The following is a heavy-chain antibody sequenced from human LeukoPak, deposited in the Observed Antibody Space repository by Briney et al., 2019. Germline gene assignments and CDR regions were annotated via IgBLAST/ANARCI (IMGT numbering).Heavy chain of an antibody. CDR3: ARVSGASPGAYYFDY. CDR1: GGSISSYY. Sequence: SETLSLTGTGAGGSISSYYWSWIRQPAGKGLEWSGRIYTSGSTNYNPSLKSRVTMSVDTSKNQFSLKLSSVPAADTAVYYCARVSGASPGAYYFDYWGQGTLVTVSS. D-gene: IGHD1-26*01. CDR2: IYTSGST. V-gene: IGHV4-4*07. J-gene: IGHJ4*02.